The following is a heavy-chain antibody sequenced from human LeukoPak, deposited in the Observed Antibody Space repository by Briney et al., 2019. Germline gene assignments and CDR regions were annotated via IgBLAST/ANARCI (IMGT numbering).Heavy chain of an antibody. D-gene: IGHD5-18*01. CDR2: ISGSGGST. Sequence: PGGSLRLSCAASGLTFSSYAMSWVRQAPGKGLEWVSVISGSGGSTYYADSVKGRFTISRDNSKNTLYLQMNSLRAEDTAVYYCAKGGIQLWLSFDYWGQGTLVTVSS. CDR3: AKGGIQLWLSFDY. CDR1: GLTFSSYA. J-gene: IGHJ4*02. V-gene: IGHV3-23*01.